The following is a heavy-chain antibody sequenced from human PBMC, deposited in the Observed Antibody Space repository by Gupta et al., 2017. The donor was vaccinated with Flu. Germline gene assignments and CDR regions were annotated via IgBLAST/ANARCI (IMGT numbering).Heavy chain of an antibody. V-gene: IGHV1-69*01. CDR1: GVTFSPCA. CDR2: IIPVSVPT. CDR3: ARNGGGHCRGGDCYSFVY. D-gene: IGHD2-21*02. Sequence: VQPAQSGAEVTKTGSTMKVTCQPSGVTFSPCAINWVRQAPGQGLEWMGGIIPVSVPTNYAQKFQGTATFSADESTSTAYMELSTLTSDDTAVYYCARNGGGHCRGGDCYSFVYWGQGTRVTVSS. J-gene: IGHJ4*02.